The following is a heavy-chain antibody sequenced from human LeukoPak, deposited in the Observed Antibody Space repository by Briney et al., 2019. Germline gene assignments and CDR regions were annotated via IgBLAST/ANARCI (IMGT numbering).Heavy chain of an antibody. CDR1: GFTFSSYA. CDR3: ARVWSYYDILTGPLGY. CDR2: ISHDESNK. D-gene: IGHD3-9*01. J-gene: IGHJ4*02. V-gene: IGHV3-30*01. Sequence: GGSLRLSCAASGFTFSSYAMHWVRQAPGKGLEWVAVISHDESNKYYADSVKGRFTISRDNSKNTLYLQMNSLRAEDTAVYYCARVWSYYDILTGPLGYWGQGTLVTVSS.